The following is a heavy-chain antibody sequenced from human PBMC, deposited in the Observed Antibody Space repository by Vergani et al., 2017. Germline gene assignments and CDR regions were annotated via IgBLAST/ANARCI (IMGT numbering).Heavy chain of an antibody. CDR2: ISGDGGST. Sequence: EVQLVESGGGVVQPGGSLRLSCAASGFTFDDYAMHWVRQAPGKGLEWVSLISGDGGSTYYADSVKGRFTISRDNSKNSLYLQMYSLRTEDTALYYCAKDSYSNYEPARRFDYWGQGTLVTVSS. CDR1: GFTFDDYA. D-gene: IGHD4-11*01. V-gene: IGHV3-43*02. J-gene: IGHJ4*02. CDR3: AKDSYSNYEPARRFDY.